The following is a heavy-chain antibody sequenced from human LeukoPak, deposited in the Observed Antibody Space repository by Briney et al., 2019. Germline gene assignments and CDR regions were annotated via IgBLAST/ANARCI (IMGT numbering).Heavy chain of an antibody. J-gene: IGHJ4*02. Sequence: GGSLRLSCAASGFTFSSYAMHWVRQAPGKGLEWVAVISYDGSNKYYADSVKGRFTISRDNSKNTLYLQMSSLRVEDTAVYYCARGKNYYDSSGYYYPFDYWGQGTLVTVSS. CDR3: ARGKNYYDSSGYYYPFDY. D-gene: IGHD3-22*01. CDR2: ISYDGSNK. CDR1: GFTFSSYA. V-gene: IGHV3-30*14.